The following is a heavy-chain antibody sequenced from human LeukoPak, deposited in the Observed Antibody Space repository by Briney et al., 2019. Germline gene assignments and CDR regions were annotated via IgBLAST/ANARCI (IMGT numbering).Heavy chain of an antibody. CDR3: ARLTPPDYGDYGYYGMDV. D-gene: IGHD4-17*01. V-gene: IGHV4-59*08. CDR2: IYYSGST. Sequence: SETLSLTCTVSGGSISSYYWSWIRQPPGKGLEWIGYIYYSGSTNYNPSPKSRVTISVDTSKNQFSLKLSSVTATDTAVYYCARLTPPDYGDYGYYGMDVWGQGTTVTVSS. CDR1: GGSISSYY. J-gene: IGHJ6*02.